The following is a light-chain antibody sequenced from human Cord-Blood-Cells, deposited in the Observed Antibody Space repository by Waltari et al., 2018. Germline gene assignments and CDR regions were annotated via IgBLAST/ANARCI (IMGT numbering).Light chain of an antibody. CDR1: SSNIGSNY. J-gene: IGLJ7*01. Sequence: QSVLTQPPSASGTPGTRVTLSCSGSSSNIGSNYVYWYHQLPGTAPKLLIYRNNPRPSGVPDRFSGSKSGTSASLAISGLRSEDEADYYSAAWDDSLSGHAVFGGGTQLTVL. V-gene: IGLV1-47*01. CDR3: AAWDDSLSGHAV. CDR2: RNN.